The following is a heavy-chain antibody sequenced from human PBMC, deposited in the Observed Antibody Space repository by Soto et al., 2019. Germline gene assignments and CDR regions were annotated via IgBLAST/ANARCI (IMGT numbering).Heavy chain of an antibody. J-gene: IGHJ4*02. V-gene: IGHV3-33*01. CDR1: GFTFSNYA. CDR2: IWYDGSNK. D-gene: IGHD3-9*01. CDR3: ARGLFYDILTGGFDY. Sequence: QVQLVESGGGVVQPGRSLRLSCAASGFTFSNYAFHWVRQAPSKGLEWVSFIWYDGSNKYYGDSVKGRFTISRDNSKNTLYLQMNSLRAEDTAVYYCARGLFYDILTGGFDYWGQGTLVTVSS.